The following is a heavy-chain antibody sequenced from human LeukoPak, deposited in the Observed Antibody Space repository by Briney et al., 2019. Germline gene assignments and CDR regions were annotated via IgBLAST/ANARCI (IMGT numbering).Heavy chain of an antibody. Sequence: SVKVSCKASGGTFSSYAISWVRQAPGQGLEWMGRIIPILGIANYAQKFQGRVTITADKSTSTAYMELSSLRSEDTAVYYCALEVYGSGSYYRQPFDYWGQGTLVTVSP. CDR3: ALEVYGSGSYYRQPFDY. CDR2: IIPILGIA. V-gene: IGHV1-69*04. CDR1: GGTFSSYA. J-gene: IGHJ4*02. D-gene: IGHD3-10*01.